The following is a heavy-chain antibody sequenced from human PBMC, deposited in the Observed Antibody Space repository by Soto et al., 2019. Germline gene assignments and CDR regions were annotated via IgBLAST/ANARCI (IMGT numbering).Heavy chain of an antibody. V-gene: IGHV3-21*01. D-gene: IGHD3-10*01. CDR3: ARERFGESPFDY. Sequence: PGGSLRLSCAASGFTFSSYSMNWVRQAPGKGLEWVSSISSSSSYIYYADSVKGRFTISRDNAKNSLYLQMNSLRAEDTAVYYCARERFGESPFDYWGQGTLVTVSS. CDR1: GFTFSSYS. CDR2: ISSSSSYI. J-gene: IGHJ4*02.